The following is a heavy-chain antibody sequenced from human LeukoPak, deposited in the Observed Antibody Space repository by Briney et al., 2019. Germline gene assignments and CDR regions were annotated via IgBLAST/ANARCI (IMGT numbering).Heavy chain of an antibody. CDR1: GASISSGPYY. V-gene: IGHV4-61*02. J-gene: IGHJ4*02. CDR3: AKDGGYSRSPRVGY. D-gene: IGHD6-13*01. Sequence: SETLSLTCTVSGASISSGPYYWSWIRQPAGKGLVWIGRIYSSGSTNYNPSLKSRVTISAATSKNQFSLKLSSVTAADTAVYYCAKDGGYSRSPRVGYWGQGTLVTVSS. CDR2: IYSSGST.